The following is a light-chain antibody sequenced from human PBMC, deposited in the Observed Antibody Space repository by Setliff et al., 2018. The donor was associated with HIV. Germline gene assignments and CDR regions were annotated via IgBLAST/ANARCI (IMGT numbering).Light chain of an antibody. CDR3: QQYNSYSGLT. J-gene: IGKJ4*01. CDR1: QSISSW. Sequence: DIQMTQSPSTLSASLGDRVTITCRASQSISSWLAWYQQKPGKAPKLLIYKASSLESGVPSRFSGSGSGTEFTLTISSLQPDDFATYYCQQYNSYSGLTFGGGTKVDI. CDR2: KAS. V-gene: IGKV1-5*03.